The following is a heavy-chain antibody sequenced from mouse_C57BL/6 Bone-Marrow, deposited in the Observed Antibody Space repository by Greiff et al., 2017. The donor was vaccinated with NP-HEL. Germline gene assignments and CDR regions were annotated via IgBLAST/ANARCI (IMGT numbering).Heavy chain of an antibody. CDR3: ARVNDYDPFAY. J-gene: IGHJ3*01. Sequence: EVMLVESGPELVKPGASVKISCKASGYSFTGYYMNWVKQSPEKSLEWIGEINPSTGGTTYNQKFKAKATLTVDKSSSTAYMQLKSLTSEDSAVYYCARVNDYDPFAYWGQGTLVTVSA. D-gene: IGHD2-4*01. CDR1: GYSFTGYY. V-gene: IGHV1-42*01. CDR2: INPSTGGT.